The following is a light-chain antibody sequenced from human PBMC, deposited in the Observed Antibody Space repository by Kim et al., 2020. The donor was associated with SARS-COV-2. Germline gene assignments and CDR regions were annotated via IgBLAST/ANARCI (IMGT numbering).Light chain of an antibody. CDR3: LQDYNYPIT. CDR2: AAS. V-gene: IGKV1-6*01. CDR1: QAIRDD. J-gene: IGKJ5*01. Sequence: ASVGDRVTFTCRASQAIRDDVGWYQQKPGKAPKLLISAASNLQSGVPSRFSGSGSGTDFTLTISGLQPEDSATYYCLQDYNYPITFGQGTRLEIK.